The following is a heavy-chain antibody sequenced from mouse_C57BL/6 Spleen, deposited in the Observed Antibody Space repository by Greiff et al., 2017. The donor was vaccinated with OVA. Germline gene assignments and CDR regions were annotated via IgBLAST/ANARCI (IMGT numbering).Heavy chain of an antibody. J-gene: IGHJ1*03. CDR1: GFNIKDYY. CDR3: ARGRGSSYWYFDV. Sequence: VQLQQSGAELVKPGASVKLSCTASGFNIKDYYMHWVKQRTEQGLEWIGRIDPEDGETKYAPKFQGKATITAEPSSNTAYLQLSSLTSEDTAVYYCARGRGSSYWYFDVWGTGTAVTVSS. V-gene: IGHV14-2*01. D-gene: IGHD1-1*01. CDR2: IDPEDGET.